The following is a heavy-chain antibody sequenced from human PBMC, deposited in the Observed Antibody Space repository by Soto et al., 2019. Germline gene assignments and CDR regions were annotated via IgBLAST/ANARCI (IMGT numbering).Heavy chain of an antibody. V-gene: IGHV1-3*01. CDR1: GYTFTSYA. CDR3: ARETVFGVTDY. J-gene: IGHJ4*02. D-gene: IGHD3-3*01. Sequence: ASVKVSCKASGYTFTSYAMHWVRQATGQRREWMGWINAGNGNTKYSQKFQGRVTITRDTSASTAYMELIILKSADTAVYYCARETVFGVTDYWGQGTLVTVSS. CDR2: INAGNGNT.